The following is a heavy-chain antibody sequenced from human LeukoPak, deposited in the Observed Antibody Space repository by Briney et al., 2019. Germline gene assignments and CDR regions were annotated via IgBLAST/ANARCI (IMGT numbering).Heavy chain of an antibody. CDR2: IYSGGST. CDR1: GFSVSSSY. CDR3: AKGENRDSSGYYDY. D-gene: IGHD3-22*01. Sequence: GGSLRLSCAASGFSVSSSYMSWVRQAPGKGLEWVSLIYSGGSTYYADSVKGRFIISRDNSKNTLYLQMNSVRVEDTAVYYCAKGENRDSSGYYDYWGQGTLVTVSS. J-gene: IGHJ4*02. V-gene: IGHV3-53*01.